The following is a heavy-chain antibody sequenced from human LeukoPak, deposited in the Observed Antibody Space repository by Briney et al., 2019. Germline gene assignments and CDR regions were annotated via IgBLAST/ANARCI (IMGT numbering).Heavy chain of an antibody. V-gene: IGHV1-24*01. D-gene: IGHD5-24*01. J-gene: IGHJ6*02. Sequence: ASVKVSCKVSGYTLTELSMHWVRQAPGKGLEWMGGFDPEDGETIYAQKFQGRVTMTEDTSTDTAYMELSSLRSEDTAVYYCATSDAMATISGVYYGMDVWGQGTTVTVS. CDR1: GYTLTELS. CDR3: ATSDAMATISGVYYGMDV. CDR2: FDPEDGET.